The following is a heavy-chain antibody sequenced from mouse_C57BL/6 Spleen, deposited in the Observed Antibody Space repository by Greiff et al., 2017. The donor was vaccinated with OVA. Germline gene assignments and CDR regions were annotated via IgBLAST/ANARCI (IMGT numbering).Heavy chain of an antibody. CDR2: IDPSDSYT. V-gene: IGHV1-69*01. J-gene: IGHJ2*01. CDR3: TRTQLRYFDY. D-gene: IGHD4-1*02. CDR1: GYTFTSYW. Sequence: QVQLQQPGAELVMPGASVKLSCKASGYTFTSYWMHWVKQRPGQGLEWIGGIDPSDSYTNYNQQFKGKSTLTVDKSSSTAYLQLSSLTSEDSAVYYGTRTQLRYFDYWGQGTTLTVSS.